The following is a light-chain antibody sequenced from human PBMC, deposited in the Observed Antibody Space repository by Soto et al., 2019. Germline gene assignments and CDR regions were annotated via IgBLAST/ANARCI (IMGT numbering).Light chain of an antibody. CDR2: EVS. V-gene: IGLV2-8*01. Sequence: QSVLTQPPSASGSPGQSVTISCTGTSSDVGAYNYVSWYQRHPGKAPKLLIYEVSKWASGVPDRFSGSKSGDTASLTVSGLQADDEADYYCASYTIKKNLIFGGGTKLTVL. CDR1: SSDVGAYNY. J-gene: IGLJ2*01. CDR3: ASYTIKKNLI.